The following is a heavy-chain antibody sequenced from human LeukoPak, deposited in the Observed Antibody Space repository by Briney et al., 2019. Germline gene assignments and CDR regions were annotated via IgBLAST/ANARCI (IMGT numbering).Heavy chain of an antibody. CDR3: ARRPYSPASFDI. V-gene: IGHV4-39*01. D-gene: IGHD5-12*01. J-gene: IGHJ3*02. CDR2: IFYSGST. CDR1: GGSISSGTYY. Sequence: SETLSLTCTVSGGSISSGTYYWGWIRQPPGKGLEWIGSIFYSGSTYYNPSLKSRVTISVDTSNNQFSLELTSVTSADTAVYYCARRPYSPASFDIWGQGTMVTVSS.